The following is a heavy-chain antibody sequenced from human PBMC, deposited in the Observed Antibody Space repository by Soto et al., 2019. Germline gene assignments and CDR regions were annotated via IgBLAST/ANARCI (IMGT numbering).Heavy chain of an antibody. Sequence: PGGSLRISCAASGFTFSDFGMSWVRQAPGKGLEWVSVISGSGDATYYAASVKGRFTLSRDNSKNTLYLQMNSLTVADTAVYYLSNNATIYAVPPAYYWGQGTQATVAS. D-gene: IGHD5-12*01. J-gene: IGHJ4*02. V-gene: IGHV3-23*01. CDR2: ISGSGDAT. CDR3: SNNATIYAVPPAYY. CDR1: GFTFSDFG.